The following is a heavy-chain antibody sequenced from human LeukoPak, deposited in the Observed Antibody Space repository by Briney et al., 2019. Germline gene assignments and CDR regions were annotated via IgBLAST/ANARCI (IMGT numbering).Heavy chain of an antibody. CDR1: GGSISSSSYS. CDR2: IYYSGST. Sequence: SETLSLTCTVSGGSISSSSYSWGWIRQPPGKGLEWIGSIYYSGSTNYNPSLKSRVTISVDTSKNQFSLKLSSVTAADTAVYYCARDGVLGGLFVWDYWGQGTLVTVSS. V-gene: IGHV4-39*07. CDR3: ARDGVLGGLFVWDY. J-gene: IGHJ4*02. D-gene: IGHD3-16*01.